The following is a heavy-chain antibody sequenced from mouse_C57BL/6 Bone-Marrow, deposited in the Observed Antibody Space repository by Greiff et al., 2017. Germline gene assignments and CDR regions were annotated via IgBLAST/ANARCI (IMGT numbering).Heavy chain of an antibody. D-gene: IGHD3-2*02. CDR2: ISPRDGST. J-gene: IGHJ3*01. CDR3: ARKDSSGSWFAY. CDR1: GYTFTSYD. V-gene: IGHV1-85*01. Sequence: QVQLQQSGPELVKPGASVKLSCKASGYTFTSYDINWVKQRPGQGLEWIGWISPRDGSTKYNEKFKGKATLTVDTSSSTAYMELHSLTSEDSAVYFCARKDSSGSWFAYWGQGTLVTVSA.